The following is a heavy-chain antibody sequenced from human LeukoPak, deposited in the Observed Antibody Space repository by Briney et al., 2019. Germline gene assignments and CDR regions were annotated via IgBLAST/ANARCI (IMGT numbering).Heavy chain of an antibody. CDR2: INPNSGGT. V-gene: IGHV1-2*02. J-gene: IGHJ3*02. D-gene: IGHD2-15*01. CDR1: GYTFTGYY. CDR3: ARGGPAYCSGGSCYSGGAFDI. Sequence: ASVKVSCKASGYTFTGYYMHWVRQAPGQGLEWMGWINPNSGGTNYAQKFQGRVTMTRDTSISTAYMELSRLRSDDTAVYYCARGGPAYCSGGSCYSGGAFDIWGQGTMVTVSS.